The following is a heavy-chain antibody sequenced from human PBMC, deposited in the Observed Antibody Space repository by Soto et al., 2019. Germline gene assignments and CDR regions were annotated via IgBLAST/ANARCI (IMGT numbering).Heavy chain of an antibody. Sequence: SETLSLTCHFSGTSISGDHVILLRPPPGRGLEWIGLIHYGGIVNRRPSFRSLATLSEDKSKNQFSLQLDSVTTAETAVFFCGGGREIALFDFWVKGALVIGSS. J-gene: IGHJ4*02. V-gene: IGHV4-59*03. CDR3: GGGREIALFDF. CDR2: IHYGGIV. D-gene: IGHD2-21*01. CDR1: GTSISGDH.